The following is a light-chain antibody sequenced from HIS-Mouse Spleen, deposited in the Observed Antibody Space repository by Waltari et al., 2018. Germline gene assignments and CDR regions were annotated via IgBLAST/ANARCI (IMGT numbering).Light chain of an antibody. CDR3: SSYTSSSTV. J-gene: IGLJ1*01. CDR2: EVS. Sequence: QSALTQPPSVSGSPGQSVTIPCPGTRRDVGSYNRVSWYQQPPGTAPKPMIYEVSNRPSGVPDRFSGSKSGNTASLTISGLQAEDEADYYCSSYTSSSTVFGTGTKVTVL. CDR1: RRDVGSYNR. V-gene: IGLV2-18*02.